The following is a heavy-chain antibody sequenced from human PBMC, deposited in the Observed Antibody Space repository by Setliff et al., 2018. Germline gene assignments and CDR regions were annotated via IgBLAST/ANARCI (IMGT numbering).Heavy chain of an antibody. D-gene: IGHD3-16*01. J-gene: IGHJ4*02. CDR2: ISGSGGST. Sequence: GGSLRLSCAASGFTFTSYAMNWVRQAPGKGLEWVSAISGSGGSTDYADSVKGRFTISRDNSKNTLYLQMNGLRAEDAAVYYCARDQGSYGYRAFDSWGQGALVTVSS. CDR1: GFTFTSYA. V-gene: IGHV3-23*01. CDR3: ARDQGSYGYRAFDS.